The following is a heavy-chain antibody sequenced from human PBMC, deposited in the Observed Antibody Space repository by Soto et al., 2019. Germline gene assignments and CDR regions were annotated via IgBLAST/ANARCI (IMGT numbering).Heavy chain of an antibody. D-gene: IGHD5-18*01. CDR3: ARVPYSYGSYYYYMDV. CDR1: GFTFSTYS. J-gene: IGHJ6*03. V-gene: IGHV3-48*02. Sequence: GGSLRLSCAATGFTFSTYSMVWLRRAPGRGLEWISYISPSSSIIYHADSLRGRFIISRDNAKNALYLQMNSLRDEDTAVYYCARVPYSYGSYYYYMDVWGKGTTVTV. CDR2: ISPSSSII.